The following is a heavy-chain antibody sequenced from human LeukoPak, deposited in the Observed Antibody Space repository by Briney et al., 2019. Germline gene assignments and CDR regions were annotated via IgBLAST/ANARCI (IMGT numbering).Heavy chain of an antibody. CDR1: GGSFSGYY. D-gene: IGHD3-10*01. Sequence: SETLSLTCAVYGGSFSGYYWSWIRQPPGKGLEWIGEINHSGSTNYNPSLKSRVTISVDTSKNQFSLKLSSVTAADMAVYYCARTTMVRGTYYMDVWGKGTTVTISS. J-gene: IGHJ6*03. CDR2: INHSGST. CDR3: ARTTMVRGTYYMDV. V-gene: IGHV4-34*01.